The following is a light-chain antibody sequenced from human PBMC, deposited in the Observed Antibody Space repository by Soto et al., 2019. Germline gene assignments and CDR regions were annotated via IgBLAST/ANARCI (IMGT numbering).Light chain of an antibody. V-gene: IGKV1-5*03. CDR3: QQYSSYPET. CDR2: EAS. J-gene: IGKJ1*01. CDR1: QSISSW. Sequence: DIQMTQSPSTLSASVGDRVTITCRASQSISSWLAWYQQQPGKAPNLLIYEASRLESAVPSRFSGSASGTEFTLTINSLQPDDFATYFCQQYSSYPETFGQGTKVEIK.